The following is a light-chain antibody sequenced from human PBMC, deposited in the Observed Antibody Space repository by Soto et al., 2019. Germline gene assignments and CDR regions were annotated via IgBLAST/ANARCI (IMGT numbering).Light chain of an antibody. CDR3: QQYNNWPPYT. J-gene: IGKJ2*01. CDR1: RSVSSN. Sequence: EIVMTQSPATLSVSPGERATLSCRASRSVSSNLAWYQQKPGQAPRLLISGASTRATGIPARFSGSGSGTEVTLTISSLQSEDFAVYYCQQYNNWPPYTFGQGTKLEIK. V-gene: IGKV3-15*01. CDR2: GAS.